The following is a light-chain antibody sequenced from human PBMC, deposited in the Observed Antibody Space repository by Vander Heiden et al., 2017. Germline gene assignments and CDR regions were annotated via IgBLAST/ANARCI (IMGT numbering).Light chain of an antibody. Sequence: EIVLTQSPGTLSLSPGERATLSCRASQSVSSSYLAWYQQKPGQAPRLLIYGASSRATGIPDGFSGSGSGTDFTLTISRLEPEDFAVYYCQQYGSSVYTFGQGTKLEIK. J-gene: IGKJ2*01. CDR1: QSVSSSY. CDR3: QQYGSSVYT. CDR2: GAS. V-gene: IGKV3-20*01.